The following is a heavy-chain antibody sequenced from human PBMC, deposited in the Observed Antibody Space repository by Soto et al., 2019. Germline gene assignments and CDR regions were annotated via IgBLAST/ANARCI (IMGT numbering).Heavy chain of an antibody. J-gene: IGHJ4*02. D-gene: IGHD3-16*01. V-gene: IGHV1-18*01. CDR3: ARDRESYMYVSD. CDR1: GYTFTSSG. CDR2: ISAYNGET. Sequence: QVPLVQSGAEVKKPGASVKVSCKASGYTFTSSGFSWVRQAPGQGLEWMAWISAYNGETHYAQKFQGRVTRTTDTSTSTSYMELRSLRSDDTAVYYCARDRESYMYVSDWGQGTLVTVSS.